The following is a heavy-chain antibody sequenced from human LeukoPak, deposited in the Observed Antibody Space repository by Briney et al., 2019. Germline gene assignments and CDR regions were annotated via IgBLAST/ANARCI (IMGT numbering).Heavy chain of an antibody. CDR1: GGSISSSSYF. J-gene: IGHJ6*02. CDR2: IYYSGST. D-gene: IGHD2-15*01. CDR3: ARGPGYCSGGSCYSRGGEYYYYGMDV. Sequence: SPSETLSLTCTVSGGSISSSSYFWGWIRQPPGKGLEWIGSIYYSGSTYYSPSLKSRVTISVDTSKNQFSLKLSSVTAADTAVYYCARGPGYCSGGSCYSRGGEYYYYGMDVWGQGTTVTVSS. V-gene: IGHV4-39*01.